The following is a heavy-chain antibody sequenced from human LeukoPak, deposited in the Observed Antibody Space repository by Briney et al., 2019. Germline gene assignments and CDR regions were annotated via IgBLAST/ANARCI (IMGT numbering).Heavy chain of an antibody. CDR2: ISAYNGNT. CDR3: ARWGPYYDGSGSPGA. Sequence: ASVKVSRMASGYTFTSCGISWVRPAPGQGLEWMGWISAYNGNTNYAQKLQGRVTMTTDTSTSTAYMELRSLRSDDTAVYYCARWGPYYDGSGSPGAWGQGTLVTVSS. CDR1: GYTFTSCG. J-gene: IGHJ5*02. V-gene: IGHV1-18*01. D-gene: IGHD3-10*01.